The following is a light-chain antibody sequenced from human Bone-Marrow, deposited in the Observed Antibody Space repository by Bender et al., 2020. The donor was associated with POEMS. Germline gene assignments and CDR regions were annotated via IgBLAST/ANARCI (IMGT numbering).Light chain of an antibody. J-gene: IGLJ1*01. CDR2: EVI. CDR1: SSDVGDYNY. Sequence: QSALTQPPSASGSPGQSVTISCTGTSSDVGDYNYVSWYQQHPGKAPKLLIYEVIKRPSGVPDRFSGSKSGNTASLTISGLQAEDEAFYYCSSYTSRSTSVFGTGTTVTVL. V-gene: IGLV2-8*01. CDR3: SSYTSRSTSV.